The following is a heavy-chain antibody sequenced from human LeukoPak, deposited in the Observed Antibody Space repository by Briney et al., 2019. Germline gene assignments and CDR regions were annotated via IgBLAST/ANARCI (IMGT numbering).Heavy chain of an antibody. Sequence: GSLRLSCAASGFTFNNYWMSWVRQAPGKGLEWVANIKQDGSEKYYVDSVKGRFTISRDNAKNSLYLQMNSLRAEDTAVYYCASRYSGYVRYYFDYWGQGTLVTVSS. J-gene: IGHJ4*02. V-gene: IGHV3-7*01. D-gene: IGHD5-12*01. CDR1: GFTFNNYW. CDR2: IKQDGSEK. CDR3: ASRYSGYVRYYFDY.